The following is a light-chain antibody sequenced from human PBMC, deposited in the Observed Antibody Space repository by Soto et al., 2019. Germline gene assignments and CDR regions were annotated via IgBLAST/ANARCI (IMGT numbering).Light chain of an antibody. V-gene: IGKV3-15*01. Sequence: ETVLTQSPATLSVSPGETATLSCTTSQGLNRNLAWYQQKLGQAHRVLIYGASTRAAGIPARFSGSGSGTEFILTISSLQSEDFAVYYCHEYNTWPWTLGQGTKVDTK. CDR1: QGLNRN. J-gene: IGKJ1*01. CDR3: HEYNTWPWT. CDR2: GAS.